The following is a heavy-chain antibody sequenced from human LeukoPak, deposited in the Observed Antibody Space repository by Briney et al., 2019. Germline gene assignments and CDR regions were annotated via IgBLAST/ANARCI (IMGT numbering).Heavy chain of an antibody. V-gene: IGHV3-23*01. CDR1: GFTFNNYA. Sequence: PGVSLRLSCAASGFTFNNYAMSWVRQAPGKGLEWVSAISGGGGSAYHADSVKGRFTISRDNSKNTLYLQTNSLRAEDTAVYYCAKVPHYDFWSGYGMDVWGQGTTVTVSS. CDR2: ISGGGGSA. D-gene: IGHD3-3*01. CDR3: AKVPHYDFWSGYGMDV. J-gene: IGHJ6*02.